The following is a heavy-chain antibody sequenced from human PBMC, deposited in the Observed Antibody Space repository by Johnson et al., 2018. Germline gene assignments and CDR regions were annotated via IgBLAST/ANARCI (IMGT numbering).Heavy chain of an antibody. J-gene: IGHJ6*04. CDR3: AKTLAAGVSLDV. V-gene: IGHV3-30*18. D-gene: IGHD6-13*01. CDR1: GFTFSSYA. Sequence: QLVQSGGGVVQPGRSLRLSCAASGFTFSSYAMHWVRQAPGKGLEWVAVISYDGSNKYYEDSVKGRFTISRDNSKKTLYLQMNSLRAEDTAVYYCAKTLAAGVSLDVWGKGTTVTVSS. CDR2: ISYDGSNK.